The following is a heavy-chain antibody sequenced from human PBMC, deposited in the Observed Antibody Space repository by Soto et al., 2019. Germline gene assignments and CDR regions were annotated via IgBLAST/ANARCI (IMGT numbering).Heavy chain of an antibody. Sequence: PGGSLRLSCAASGFTFSRYGMHWVRQAPGKGLEWVAVIWYDGSNKYYADSVKGRFTISRDNSKNTLYLQMNSLRAEDTAVYYCAREGGYSYGHPPCFDFWGQGTLVTVSS. D-gene: IGHD5-18*01. V-gene: IGHV3-33*01. CDR2: IWYDGSNK. J-gene: IGHJ4*02. CDR3: AREGGYSYGHPPCFDF. CDR1: GFTFSRYG.